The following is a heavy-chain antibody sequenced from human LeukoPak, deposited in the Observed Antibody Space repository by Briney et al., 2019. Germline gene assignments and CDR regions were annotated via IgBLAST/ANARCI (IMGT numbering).Heavy chain of an antibody. CDR3: ARTPSSEQQLSFDY. Sequence: GGSLRLSCAASGFTYSSYSMNWVHQAPGKGLEWVSFISSSSSYIYYADSVKGRFTVSRDNAKNSLYLQMNSLRAEDTAVYYCARTPSSEQQLSFDYWGQGTLVTVSS. J-gene: IGHJ4*02. CDR1: GFTYSSYS. D-gene: IGHD6-13*01. CDR2: ISSSSSYI. V-gene: IGHV3-21*06.